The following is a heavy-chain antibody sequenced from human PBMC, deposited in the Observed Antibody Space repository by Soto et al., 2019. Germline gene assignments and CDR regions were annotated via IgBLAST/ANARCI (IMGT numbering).Heavy chain of an antibody. Sequence: SVKVSCKASEFTFFTSAIQWVRQARGQRLEWMGWIVVGSGNTNYAQKFHERVTISRDMSTNTAYMELTSLRSEDTAVYYCAADPYCGGDCYYDYRGQVPMVTVSS. CDR2: IVVGSGNT. CDR3: AADPYCGGDCYYDY. J-gene: IGHJ4*02. D-gene: IGHD2-21*02. CDR1: EFTFFTSA. V-gene: IGHV1-58*02.